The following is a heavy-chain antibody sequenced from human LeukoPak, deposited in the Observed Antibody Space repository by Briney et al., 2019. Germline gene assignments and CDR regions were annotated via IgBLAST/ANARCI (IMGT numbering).Heavy chain of an antibody. Sequence: GGSLRLSCAASGFTFSSYDMHWVRQATGKGLEWVSAISTTGDTYYPGSVKGRFTISRENAKSSLYLQMNSLRAEDTAVYYCARGRPGSYFDSWGQGTLVAVSS. J-gene: IGHJ4*02. D-gene: IGHD1-26*01. CDR1: GFTFSSYD. CDR3: ARGRPGSYFDS. CDR2: ISTTGDT. V-gene: IGHV3-13*04.